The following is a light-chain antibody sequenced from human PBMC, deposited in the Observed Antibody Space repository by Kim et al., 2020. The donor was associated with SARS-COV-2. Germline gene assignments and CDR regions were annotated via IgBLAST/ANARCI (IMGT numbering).Light chain of an antibody. CDR1: QRINTY. J-gene: IGKJ1*01. Sequence: DLQMTQSPSSLSASVGDRVTITCRASQRINTYLNWYQQKPGKAPKLLIYSASSLQSGVPSRFSGSGSGTDFTLTISSLQPEDFAAYYCQQSYSAPRTFGQGTKVEIK. CDR3: QQSYSAPRT. V-gene: IGKV1-39*01. CDR2: SAS.